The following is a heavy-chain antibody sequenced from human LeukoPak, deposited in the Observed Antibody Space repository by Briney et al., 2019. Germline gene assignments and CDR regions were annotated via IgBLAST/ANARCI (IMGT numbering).Heavy chain of an antibody. J-gene: IGHJ4*02. CDR1: GFTFSSYA. V-gene: IGHV3-23*01. CDR2: ISGSGGST. CDR3: AKYGYWGLFDY. Sequence: GGSLRLSCAASGFTFSSYAMSWVRQAPGKGLERVSAISGSGGSTYYADSVKGRFTISRDNSKNTLYLQMDSLRAEDTAVYYCAKYGYWGLFDYWGQGTLVTVSS. D-gene: IGHD7-27*01.